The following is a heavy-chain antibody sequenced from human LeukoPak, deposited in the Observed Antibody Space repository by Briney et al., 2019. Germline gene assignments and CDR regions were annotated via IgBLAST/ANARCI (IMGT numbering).Heavy chain of an antibody. J-gene: IGHJ6*02. CDR1: GGSISRYY. CDR3: ARGGLFPHDFGMDV. D-gene: IGHD3-10*02. Sequence: PSETLSLTCTVSGGSISRYYWSWIRQPPGKGLEWIGDIYYSGSTNYNPSLKSRVTISVDTSKNQFSLKVRSVTAADTAVYYCARGGLFPHDFGMDVWGQGTTVTVSS. V-gene: IGHV4-59*01. CDR2: IYYSGST.